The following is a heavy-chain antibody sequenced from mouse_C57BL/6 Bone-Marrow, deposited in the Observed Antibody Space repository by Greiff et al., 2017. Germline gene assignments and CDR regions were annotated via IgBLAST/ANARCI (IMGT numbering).Heavy chain of an antibody. CDR2: INPNYGTT. V-gene: IGHV1-39*01. CDR1: GYSFTDYN. J-gene: IGHJ2*01. Sequence: VQLQQSGPELVKPGASVKISCKASGYSFTDYNMNWVKQSNGKSLEWIGEINPNYGTTRYNQKFKGKATLTVDQSSSTAYMQLNSLTSEDSAVYYCAREGGYYYGRALYDMDYWGQGTTLTVSS. CDR3: AREGGYYYGRALYDMDY. D-gene: IGHD1-1*01.